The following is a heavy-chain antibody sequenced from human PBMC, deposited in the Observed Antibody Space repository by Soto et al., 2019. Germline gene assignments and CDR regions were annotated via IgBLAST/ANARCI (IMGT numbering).Heavy chain of an antibody. Sequence: AGPLSLSCGDSGFTCSRNSKNWVRQAPGKGLEWVSYISSSSSTIYYADSVKGRFTISRDNAKNSLYLQMNSLRDEDTAVYYCARCFVGYDPTVDYWGQGTLVTVSS. CDR3: ARCFVGYDPTVDY. V-gene: IGHV3-48*02. CDR1: GFTCSRNS. D-gene: IGHD3-22*01. J-gene: IGHJ4*02. CDR2: ISSSSSTI.